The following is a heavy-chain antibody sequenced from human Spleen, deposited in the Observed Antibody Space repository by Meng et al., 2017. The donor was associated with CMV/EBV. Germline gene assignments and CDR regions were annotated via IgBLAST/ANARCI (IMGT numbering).Heavy chain of an antibody. V-gene: IGHV5-51*01. CDR2: IYPGDSDT. J-gene: IGHJ4*02. Sequence: KVSCKGCGYNFTTYFIGWVRQMPGKGLEWMEIIYPGDSDTRYSPSFQGQVTISADKSISTAYLQWSSLKASDTAMYYCARGGRSGYYYPGDYWGQGTLVTVSS. CDR1: GYNFTTYF. CDR3: ARGGRSGYYYPGDY. D-gene: IGHD3-22*01.